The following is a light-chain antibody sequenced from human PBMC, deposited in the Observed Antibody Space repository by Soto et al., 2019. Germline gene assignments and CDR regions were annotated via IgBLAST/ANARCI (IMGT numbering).Light chain of an antibody. Sequence: DIVMTQSPDSLAVSLGERATISCKSSQSILNSSNNKNHLAWYQQKSGQPPKLLIYWASTRESGVPDRFSGSGSGTDFTLIISSLQAEDVAAVYYCQQYYAPPYSFGQGTKLEI. V-gene: IGKV4-1*01. CDR3: QQYYAPPYS. J-gene: IGKJ2*03. CDR2: WAS. CDR1: QSILNSSNNKNH.